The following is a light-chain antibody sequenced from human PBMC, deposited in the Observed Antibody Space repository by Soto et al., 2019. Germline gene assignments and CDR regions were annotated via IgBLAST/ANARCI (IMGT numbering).Light chain of an antibody. CDR3: CSYAGSSTFGV. J-gene: IGLJ3*02. CDR2: EVS. CDR1: SSDVGSYNL. V-gene: IGLV2-23*02. Sequence: QSALTQPASMSGSPGQSITISCTGTSSDVGSYNLVSWYQQHPGKAPKLMIYEVSKRPSGVSNRFSGSKSGNTASLTISGLQAEDEADYYCCSYAGSSTFGVFGGGTKLTVL.